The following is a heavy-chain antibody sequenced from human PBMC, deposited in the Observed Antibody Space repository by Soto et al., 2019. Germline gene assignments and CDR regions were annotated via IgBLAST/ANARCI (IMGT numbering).Heavy chain of an antibody. CDR2: IIPIFGTA. Sequence: ASVKVSCKASGGTFSSYAISWVRQAPGQGLEWMGGIIPIFGTANYAQKFQGRVTITADKSTSTAYMELSSLRSEDTAVYSCARPALGLSSSYCYYYHYCIDVWRRGTTVTVSS. CDR1: GGTFSSYA. V-gene: IGHV1-69*06. D-gene: IGHD2-2*01. J-gene: IGHJ6*02. CDR3: ARPALGLSSSYCYYYHYCIDV.